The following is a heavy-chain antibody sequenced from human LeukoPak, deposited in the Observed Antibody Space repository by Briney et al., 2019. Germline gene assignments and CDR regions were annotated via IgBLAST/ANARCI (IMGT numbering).Heavy chain of an antibody. V-gene: IGHV4-39*01. CDR2: VFYSGST. CDR1: GASISSSNYY. J-gene: IGHJ6*02. CDR3: ARLFYHYDSSAGMDV. Sequence: PSETLSLTCTVSGASISSSNYYWGWIRQPPGKGLEWIGRVFYSGSTYYNPSHKSRVTISVDTSKNQFSLKLTSVTAADTAVYYCARLFYHYDSSAGMDVWGQGTTVTVSS. D-gene: IGHD3-22*01.